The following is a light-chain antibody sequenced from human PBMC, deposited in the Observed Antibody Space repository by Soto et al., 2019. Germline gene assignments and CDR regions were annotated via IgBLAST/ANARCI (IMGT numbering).Light chain of an antibody. CDR2: DVT. Sequence: QSVLTQPASVSGSPGQSITISCTGTSGDIGSYDYVSWFQQLPGKAPKLIIYDVTYRPSRISDRFSGSKSGNTASLTISGLQAEDEADYYCSSYTRSSTLVVFGGGAKLTVL. J-gene: IGLJ2*01. CDR3: SSYTRSSTLVV. V-gene: IGLV2-14*01. CDR1: SGDIGSYDY.